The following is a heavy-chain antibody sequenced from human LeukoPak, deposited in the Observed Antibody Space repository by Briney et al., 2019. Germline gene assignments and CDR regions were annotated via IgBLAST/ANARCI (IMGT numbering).Heavy chain of an antibody. CDR1: GFTFSSYA. CDR3: AKLTRPLVVVVAATLGNYFYY. CDR2: ISGSGGST. D-gene: IGHD2-15*01. V-gene: IGHV3-23*01. J-gene: IGHJ4*02. Sequence: GGSLRLSCAASGFTFSSYAMSWVRQAPGKGLEWVSAISGSGGSTYYADSVKGRFTISRDNSKNTLYLQMNSLRAEDTAVYYCAKLTRPLVVVVAATLGNYFYYWGQGTLVTVSS.